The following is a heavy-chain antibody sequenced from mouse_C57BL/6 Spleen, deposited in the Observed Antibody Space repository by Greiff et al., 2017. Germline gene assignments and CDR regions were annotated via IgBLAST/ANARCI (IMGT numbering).Heavy chain of an antibody. D-gene: IGHD3-2*02. J-gene: IGHJ3*01. Sequence: QVQLQQPGAELVRPGTSVKLSCKASGYPFTSYWMHWVKQRPGQGLEWIGVIDPSDSYTNYNQKFKGKATMTVDTSSSTAYMQLSSLTSEDSAVYYCSRSGQLRLPAWFAYWGQGTLVTVSA. CDR3: SRSGQLRLPAWFAY. V-gene: IGHV1-59*01. CDR2: IDPSDSYT. CDR1: GYPFTSYW.